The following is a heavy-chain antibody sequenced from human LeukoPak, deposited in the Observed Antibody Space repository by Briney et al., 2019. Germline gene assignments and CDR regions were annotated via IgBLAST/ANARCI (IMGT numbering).Heavy chain of an antibody. V-gene: IGHV3-48*02. D-gene: IGHD1-26*01. CDR1: GFTFSTYS. Sequence: PGGSLRLSCAASGFTFSTYSMNWVRQAPGKGLEWVSYISSSSSTIYYADSVKGRFTISRDNAKNSLYLQMNSLRDEDTAVYYCARDVSGRGANWFDPWGQGTLIKVSS. CDR2: ISSSSSTI. J-gene: IGHJ5*02. CDR3: ARDVSGRGANWFDP.